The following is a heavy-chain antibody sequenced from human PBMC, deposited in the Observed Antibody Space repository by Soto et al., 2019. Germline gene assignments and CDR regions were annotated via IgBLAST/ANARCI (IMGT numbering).Heavy chain of an antibody. CDR2: IIPILGIA. D-gene: IGHD6-19*01. J-gene: IGHJ4*02. V-gene: IGHV1-69*08. Sequence: QVQLVQSGAEVQKPGSSVKVSCKASGGTFSSYTISWVRQAPGQGLEWMGRIIPILGIANYAQKFQGRVTITADKSTSTAYMELSSLRSEDTAVYYCARDQVAVAGTGDYWGQGTLVTVSS. CDR1: GGTFSSYT. CDR3: ARDQVAVAGTGDY.